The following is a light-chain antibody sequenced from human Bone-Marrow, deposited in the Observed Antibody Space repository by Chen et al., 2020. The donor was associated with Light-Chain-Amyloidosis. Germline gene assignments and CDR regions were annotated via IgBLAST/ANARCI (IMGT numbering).Light chain of an antibody. CDR3: QSEDSSGTCEVI. J-gene: IGLJ2*01. CDR2: GDT. Sequence: SYELRQPPSVSVSPGQTARITCSGDDLPTKYAYWYQQKPGQAPVMVIHGDTERPSGIFERFSGSSSGRTATWTISGVQAEGEAEDHWQSEDSSGTCEVIVGGGTRLTVL. V-gene: IGLV3-25*03. CDR1: DLPTKY.